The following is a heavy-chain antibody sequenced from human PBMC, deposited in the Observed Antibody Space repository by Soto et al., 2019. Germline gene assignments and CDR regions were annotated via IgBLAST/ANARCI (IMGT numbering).Heavy chain of an antibody. Sequence: QVQLQESGPGLVKPSQTLSLTCTVSGGSISSGGYYWSWIRQHPGKGLEWIGYIYYSGSTYYNPSLKSRVTISVDTSKNQFSLKLSSVTAADTAVYYCARGRLTRPVVFQLGRIYFDYWGQGTLVTVSS. J-gene: IGHJ4*02. V-gene: IGHV4-31*03. D-gene: IGHD6-13*01. CDR2: IYYSGST. CDR3: ARGRLTRPVVFQLGRIYFDY. CDR1: GGSISSGGYY.